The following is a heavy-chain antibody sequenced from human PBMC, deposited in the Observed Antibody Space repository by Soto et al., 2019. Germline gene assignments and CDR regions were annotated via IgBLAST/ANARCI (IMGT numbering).Heavy chain of an antibody. CDR3: ARANGGYNYCSFNWFDP. J-gene: IGHJ5*02. V-gene: IGHV1-46*01. CDR1: GYTFTSYY. D-gene: IGHD5-18*01. CDR2: INPSGGST. Sequence: GASVKVSCKASGYTFTSYYMHWVRQAPGQGLEWMGIINPSGGSTSYAQKFQGRVTMTRDTSTSTVYMELSSLRSEDTAVYYCARANGGYNYCSFNWFDPWGQGTLVTVSS.